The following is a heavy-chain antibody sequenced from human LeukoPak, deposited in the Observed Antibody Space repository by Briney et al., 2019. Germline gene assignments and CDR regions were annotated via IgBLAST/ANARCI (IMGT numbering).Heavy chain of an antibody. CDR3: ARADWNNGY. D-gene: IGHD1/OR15-1a*01. CDR2: ISSSGTTI. Sequence: GGSLRLSCSCAASGITFDTYWMHWVRQAPGKGLEWVSYISSSGTTIYYADSVKGRFTISRDNAKNSMYLQMNSLRAEDTAVYYCARADWNNGYWGQGTLVTVSS. J-gene: IGHJ4*02. CDR1: GITFDTYW. V-gene: IGHV3-48*01.